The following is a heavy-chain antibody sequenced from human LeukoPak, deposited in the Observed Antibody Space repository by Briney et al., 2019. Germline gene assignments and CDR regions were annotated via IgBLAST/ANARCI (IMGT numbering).Heavy chain of an antibody. CDR3: ARGPWYYDFWSGYYTQGDY. Sequence: GASVKVSCKASGYTFTSYGISWVRQAPGQGLEWMGWISAYNGNTNYTQMLQGRVTMTTDTSTSTAYMELRSLRSDDTAVYYCARGPWYYDFWSGYYTQGDYWGQGTLVTVSS. CDR1: GYTFTSYG. J-gene: IGHJ4*02. D-gene: IGHD3-3*01. CDR2: ISAYNGNT. V-gene: IGHV1-18*01.